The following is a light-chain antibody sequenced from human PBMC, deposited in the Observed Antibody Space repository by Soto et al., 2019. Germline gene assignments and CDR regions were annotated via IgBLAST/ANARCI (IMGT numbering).Light chain of an antibody. CDR3: QQYGSSGT. Sequence: EIVMTQSPATLAVSPGQGATLSCRASHSVSSNLAWYQQKPGQAPRILIYGASTRATGIPARFSGSGSGTDFTLTISRLEPEDVAVYYCQQYGSSGTFGQGDKVDIK. CDR1: HSVSSN. CDR2: GAS. J-gene: IGKJ1*01. V-gene: IGKV3-15*01.